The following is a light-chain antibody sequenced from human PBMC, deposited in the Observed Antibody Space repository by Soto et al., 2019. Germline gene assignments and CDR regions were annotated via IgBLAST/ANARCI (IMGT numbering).Light chain of an antibody. Sequence: XIQMTHAPPTLSPSVGHRLTITCRGSQSISSWLAWYQQKPGKAPNLLIYAASTLQSGVPSRFSGSGSGTDFTLTISCLQSEDFPNSYCQQHYSYPSLTCGQGTRREIK. J-gene: IGKJ5*01. V-gene: IGKV1-5*01. CDR3: QQHYSYPSLT. CDR2: AAS. CDR1: QSISSW.